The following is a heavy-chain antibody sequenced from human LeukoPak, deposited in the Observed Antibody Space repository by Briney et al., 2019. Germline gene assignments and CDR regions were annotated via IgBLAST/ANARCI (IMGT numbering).Heavy chain of an antibody. CDR1: GGPISSGGYY. J-gene: IGHJ5*02. V-gene: IGHV4-31*03. CDR3: ARDSRGSGYLNWFDP. D-gene: IGHD3-3*01. Sequence: PSETLSLTRTVSGGPISSGGYYWSWIRQHPGKGLGWIEYIYYSGSTYYNPSLKSRVTISVDTSKNQFSLKLSSVTAADTAVYYCARDSRGSGYLNWFDPWGQGTLVTVSS. CDR2: IYYSGST.